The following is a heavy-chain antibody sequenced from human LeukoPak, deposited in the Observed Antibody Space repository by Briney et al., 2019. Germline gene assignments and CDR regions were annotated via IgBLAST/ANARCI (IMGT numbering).Heavy chain of an antibody. CDR2: ISSSSSYI. Sequence: PGESLRLSCAASGFTFSSYSMNWVRQAPGKGLEWVSSISSSSSYIYYADSVKGRFTITRDNAKNSLYLQMNSLRAEDTAVYYCALYCSSTSCSPFDYWGQGTLVTVSS. CDR3: ALYCSSTSCSPFDY. D-gene: IGHD2-2*01. V-gene: IGHV3-21*01. J-gene: IGHJ4*02. CDR1: GFTFSSYS.